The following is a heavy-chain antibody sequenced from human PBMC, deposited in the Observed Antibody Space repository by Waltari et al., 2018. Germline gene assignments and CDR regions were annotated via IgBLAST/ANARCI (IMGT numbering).Heavy chain of an antibody. CDR1: GGSTSGYY. Sequence: QVQLQESGPGLVKPSETLSLTCTVSGGSTSGYYWSWIRQPPGKGLEWIGYVHYGGNTDYNPSLKSRVTISVDTSKTQFSLKLSSVIAADTAVYYCARRGDGYPYYFDYWGQGTRVTVSS. J-gene: IGHJ4*02. CDR2: VHYGGNT. D-gene: IGHD3-10*01. V-gene: IGHV4-59*01. CDR3: ARRGDGYPYYFDY.